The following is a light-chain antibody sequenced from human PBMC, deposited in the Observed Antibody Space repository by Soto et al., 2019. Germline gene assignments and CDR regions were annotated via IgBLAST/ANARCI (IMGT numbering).Light chain of an antibody. V-gene: IGKV1-5*01. CDR1: QSLNNY. CDR3: QQYNSYLWT. J-gene: IGKJ1*01. Sequence: DVQMTQSPSTLSASVGDRVTITCRASQSLNNYLAWYQQKPGKAPKLLIYDASTLERGVPSRFSGTGSGTEFTLTISSLQPDDFATYYCQQYNSYLWTFGQGTKV. CDR2: DAS.